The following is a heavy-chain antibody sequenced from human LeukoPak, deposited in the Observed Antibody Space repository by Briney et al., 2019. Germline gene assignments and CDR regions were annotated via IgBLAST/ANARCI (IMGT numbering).Heavy chain of an antibody. CDR2: INHSGST. V-gene: IGHV4-34*01. CDR3: AGPRFLGYLFGLSGFDY. Sequence: PSETLSLTCAVYGGSFSGYYWSWIRQPPGKGLEWIGEINHSGSTNYNPSLKSRVTISVDTSKNQFSLKLSSVTAADTAVYYCAGPRFLGYLFGLSGFDYWGQGTLVTVSS. D-gene: IGHD1-26*01. J-gene: IGHJ4*02. CDR1: GGSFSGYY.